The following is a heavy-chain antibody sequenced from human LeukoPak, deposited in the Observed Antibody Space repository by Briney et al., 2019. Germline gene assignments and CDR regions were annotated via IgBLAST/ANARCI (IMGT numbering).Heavy chain of an antibody. CDR1: RGSISGYF. V-gene: IGHV4-59*12. D-gene: IGHD3-10*01. CDR3: EREYYFFDY. Sequence: SETLSLTCTVPRGSISGYFLSCIRQPPGKGLEWIGYIYYSGSTNYNPSLKSRVTISIDKSKTQFSLRLSSVTAADTAVYYCEREYYFFDYWGQGTLVTVSS. J-gene: IGHJ4*02. CDR2: IYYSGST.